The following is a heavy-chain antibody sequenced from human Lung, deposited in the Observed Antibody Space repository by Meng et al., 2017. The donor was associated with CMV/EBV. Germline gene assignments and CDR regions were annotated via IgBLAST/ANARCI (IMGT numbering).Heavy chain of an antibody. J-gene: IGHJ4*02. Sequence: SETXSLXXAVYGGSFSGYYWSWIRQPPGKGLEWIGEINHSGSTNYNPSLKSRVTISVDTSKNQFSLKLSSVTAADTAVYYCARGKGIEDSCTISSFDYWGQGTXVTVSS. D-gene: IGHD3-9*01. CDR2: INHSGST. CDR3: ARGKGIEDSCTISSFDY. CDR1: GGSFSGYY. V-gene: IGHV4-34*01.